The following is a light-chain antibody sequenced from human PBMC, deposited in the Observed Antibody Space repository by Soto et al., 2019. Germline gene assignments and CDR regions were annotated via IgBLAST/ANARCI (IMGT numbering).Light chain of an antibody. J-gene: IGKJ2*01. CDR3: QQYGSSPPMYS. V-gene: IGKV3-20*01. Sequence: EVGLTQSPGTLSLSPGERATLSCRASQIVSSIYLAWYQQKPGQAPRLLIYGASSRATGIPDRFSGSGSGTDFTLTISRLEPEDFAVYYCQQYGSSPPMYSFGQGTKLEIK. CDR2: GAS. CDR1: QIVSSIY.